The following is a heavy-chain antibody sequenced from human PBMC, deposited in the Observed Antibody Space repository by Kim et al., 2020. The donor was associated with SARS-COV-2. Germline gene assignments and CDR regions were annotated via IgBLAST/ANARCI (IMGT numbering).Heavy chain of an antibody. J-gene: IGHJ1*01. CDR3: ATGAPGH. V-gene: IGHV4-34*01. CDR2: HSGSP. Sequence: HSGSPNSTPSRKSRVSMSVDTSKNQFSLKLSSVTAADTAVYYCATGAPGHWGQGTLVTVSS.